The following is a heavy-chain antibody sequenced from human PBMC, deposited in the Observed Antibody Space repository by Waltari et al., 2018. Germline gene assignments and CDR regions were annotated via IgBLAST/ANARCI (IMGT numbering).Heavy chain of an antibody. Sequence: EVQLLESGGVLVQLGGSLRLSWAASGFRFASRPLSVVRQAPGKGLEWVSSISGSGENTYYADSVKGRFTISRDSSSNTLYLQMNSLRAEDSAVYFCAKDESNYDPVYSTNHFDSWGQGTLVTVSS. CDR1: GFRFASRP. D-gene: IGHD4-4*01. CDR2: ISGSGENT. V-gene: IGHV3-23*01. J-gene: IGHJ4*02. CDR3: AKDESNYDPVYSTNHFDS.